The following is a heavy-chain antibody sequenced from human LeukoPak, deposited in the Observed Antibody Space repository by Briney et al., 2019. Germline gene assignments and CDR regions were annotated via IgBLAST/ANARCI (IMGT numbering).Heavy chain of an antibody. Sequence: PGGSLRLSCAASGFTFSSYSMNWVRQAPGKGLEWVSSISSSSSYIYYADSVKGRFTISRDNAKNSLYLQMNSLRAEDTAVYYCARCSGYDLAFDYWGQGTLVTVSS. CDR2: ISSSSSYI. D-gene: IGHD5-12*01. J-gene: IGHJ4*02. V-gene: IGHV3-21*04. CDR1: GFTFSSYS. CDR3: ARCSGYDLAFDY.